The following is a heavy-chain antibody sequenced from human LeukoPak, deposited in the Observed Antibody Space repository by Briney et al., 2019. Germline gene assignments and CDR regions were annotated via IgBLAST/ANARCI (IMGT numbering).Heavy chain of an antibody. V-gene: IGHV1-2*02. Sequence: ASVKVSCKTSGYSFGDYYMHWVRQAPGQGLEWMGWINPNSGGTSSAQKFQGRVTMTRETSITTVYMEVSWLTSDDTAIYYCARADRLDGGPYLIGPWGQGTLVTVSS. J-gene: IGHJ5*02. CDR1: GYSFGDYY. D-gene: IGHD2-21*01. CDR3: ARADRLDGGPYLIGP. CDR2: INPNSGGT.